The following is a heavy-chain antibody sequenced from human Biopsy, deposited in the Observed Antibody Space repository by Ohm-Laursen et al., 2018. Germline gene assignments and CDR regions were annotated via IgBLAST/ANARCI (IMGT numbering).Heavy chain of an antibody. Sequence: SLRLSCAASGFNFNDYYMTWIRQAPGKGLEWVSHISNSGSIIYYADSVKGRFIISRDNAKNSLYLQMHSLRAGDTAFYYCAKASGYSSGWPIDYWGQGNLVTVSS. CDR1: GFNFNDYY. CDR3: AKASGYSSGWPIDY. CDR2: ISNSGSII. J-gene: IGHJ4*02. D-gene: IGHD6-19*01. V-gene: IGHV3-11*01.